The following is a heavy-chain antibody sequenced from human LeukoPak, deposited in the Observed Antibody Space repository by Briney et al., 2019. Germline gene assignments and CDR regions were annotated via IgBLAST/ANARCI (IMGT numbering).Heavy chain of an antibody. J-gene: IGHJ4*02. CDR3: AKDLGRDGYNLQDY. Sequence: GRSLRLSCAASGFTFSSYGMHWVRQAPGKGLEWVAVISYDGSNKYYADSVKGRFTISGDNSKNTLYLQMNSLRAEDTAVYYCAKDLGRDGYNLQDYWGQGTLVTVSS. V-gene: IGHV3-30*18. CDR1: GFTFSSYG. CDR2: ISYDGSNK. D-gene: IGHD5-24*01.